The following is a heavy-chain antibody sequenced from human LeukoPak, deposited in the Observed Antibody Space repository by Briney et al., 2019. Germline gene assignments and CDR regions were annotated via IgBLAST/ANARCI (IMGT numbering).Heavy chain of an antibody. CDR3: ARDEDIVVVPAAMDYYYDMDV. J-gene: IGHJ6*02. Sequence: PGGSLRLSCAASGFTFSSYSMNWVRQAPGKGLEWVSSISSSSSYIYYADSVKGRFTISRDNAKNSLYLQMNSLRAEDTAVYYCARDEDIVVVPAAMDYYYDMDVWGQGTTVTVSS. V-gene: IGHV3-21*01. CDR1: GFTFSSYS. D-gene: IGHD2-2*01. CDR2: ISSSSSYI.